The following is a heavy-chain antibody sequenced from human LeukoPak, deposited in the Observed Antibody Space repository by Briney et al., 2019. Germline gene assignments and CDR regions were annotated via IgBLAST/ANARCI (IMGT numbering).Heavy chain of an antibody. CDR1: GYTFSSYA. J-gene: IGHJ4*02. V-gene: IGHV3-23*01. CDR3: AKRPRWLQFHY. Sequence: GGSLRLSCAASGYTFSSYAMSWVRQAPGKGLEWVSGISGRGDNTSYADSVKGRFTISRDNSKNTLYLQMNSLRAEDTAVYYCAKRPRWLQFHYWGQGTLVTVSS. D-gene: IGHD5-24*01. CDR2: ISGRGDNT.